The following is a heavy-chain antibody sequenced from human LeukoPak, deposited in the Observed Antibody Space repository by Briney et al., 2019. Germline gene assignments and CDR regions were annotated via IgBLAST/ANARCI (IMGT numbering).Heavy chain of an antibody. CDR3: AKLLNYGGNSDYFDY. J-gene: IGHJ4*02. CDR1: GFTFSSYA. Sequence: GRSLRLSCAASGFTFSSYAMSWVRQAPGKGLEWVSGISGSGGNTYYADSVKGRFTISRDNSKNTLFLQMNSLRAEDTAVYYCAKLLNYGGNSDYFDYWGQGTQVTVSS. D-gene: IGHD4-23*01. CDR2: ISGSGGNT. V-gene: IGHV3-23*01.